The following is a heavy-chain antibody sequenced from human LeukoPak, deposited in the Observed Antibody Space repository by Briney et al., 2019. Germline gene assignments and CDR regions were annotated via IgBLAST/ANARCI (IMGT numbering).Heavy chain of an antibody. Sequence: ASVKVSCKASGYTFTSYDIRWVRQAPGQGLEWMGWINPNNGNTNYAQKLQGRVTMTTDTSTSTAYMELSSLRSDDTAVYYCARDPEHLDYGSGSYIDYWGQGTLVTVSS. CDR2: INPNNGNT. CDR3: ARDPEHLDYGSGSYIDY. CDR1: GYTFTSYD. V-gene: IGHV1-18*01. J-gene: IGHJ4*02. D-gene: IGHD3-10*01.